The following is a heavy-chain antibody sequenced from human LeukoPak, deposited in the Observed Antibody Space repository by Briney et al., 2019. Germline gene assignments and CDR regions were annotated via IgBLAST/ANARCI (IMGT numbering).Heavy chain of an antibody. D-gene: IGHD6-19*01. V-gene: IGHV4-59*12. CDR2: IYHSGSI. CDR1: GGSISSYY. CDR3: ARVQTGCFDY. J-gene: IGHJ4*02. Sequence: SETLSLTCTVSGGSISSYYWSWIRQPPGKGLEWIGYIYHSGSIYYNPSLKSRVTISVDRSKNQFSLKLSSVTAADTAVYYCARVQTGCFDYWGQGTLVTVSS.